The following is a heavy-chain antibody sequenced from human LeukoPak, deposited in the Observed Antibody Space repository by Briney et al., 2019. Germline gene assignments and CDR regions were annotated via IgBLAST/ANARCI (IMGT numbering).Heavy chain of an antibody. J-gene: IGHJ4*02. V-gene: IGHV3-30*04. CDR3: ARGPVDY. CDR1: GFTFSSYA. CDR2: IPYDGSNK. Sequence: GGSLRLSCAASGFTFSSYAMHWVRQAPGKGLEWVAVIPYDGSNKYYADSVKGRFTISRHNSKNTLYLQMNSLRAEDTAVYYCARGPVDYWGQGTLVTVSS.